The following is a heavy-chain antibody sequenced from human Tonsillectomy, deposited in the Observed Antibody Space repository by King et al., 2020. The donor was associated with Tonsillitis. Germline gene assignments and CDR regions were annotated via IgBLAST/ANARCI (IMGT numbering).Heavy chain of an antibody. CDR2: IYSEETST. CDR1: GFSFSNYW. J-gene: IGHJ4*02. Sequence: VQLVESGGGLVQPGGSLRLSCAASGFSFSNYWMHWVRQPPGKGLVWVSRIYSEETSTIYADSVKGRFTISRDNAKNTLYLQMNSLRAEDTAVYYCARETNGDYYFDYWGQGTLVTVSS. D-gene: IGHD7-27*01. CDR3: ARETNGDYYFDY. V-gene: IGHV3-74*01.